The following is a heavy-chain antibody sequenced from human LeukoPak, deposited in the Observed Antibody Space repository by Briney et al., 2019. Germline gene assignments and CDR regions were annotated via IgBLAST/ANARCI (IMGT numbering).Heavy chain of an antibody. CDR3: ARSSPLSPYYDFWSGYYTPYYYYYMDV. J-gene: IGHJ6*03. D-gene: IGHD3-3*01. CDR1: GYTFTGYY. V-gene: IGHV1-2*02. CDR2: INPNSGGT. Sequence: ASVKVSCKASGYTFTGYYMHWVRQAPGQGLEWMGWINPNSGGTNYAQKFQGRVTMTRDTSISTAYMELSRLRSDDTAVYYCARSSPLSPYYDFWSGYYTPYYYYYMDVWGKGTTVTVSS.